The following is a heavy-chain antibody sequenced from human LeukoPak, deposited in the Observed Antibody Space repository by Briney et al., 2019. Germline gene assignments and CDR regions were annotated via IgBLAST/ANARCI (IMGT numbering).Heavy chain of an antibody. J-gene: IGHJ4*02. Sequence: SQTLSLTCTVSGGSISSGAYYWGWIRQHPGKGLEYIGYIYYSGSTYYNPSLKSRVTISVDRSKNQFSLKLSSVTAADTAVYYCVKENYFDYWGQGILVTVSS. CDR1: GGSISSGAYY. V-gene: IGHV4-31*03. CDR2: IYYSGST. CDR3: VKENYFDY.